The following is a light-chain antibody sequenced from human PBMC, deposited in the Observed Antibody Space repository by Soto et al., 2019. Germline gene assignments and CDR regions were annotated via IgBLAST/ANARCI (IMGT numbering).Light chain of an antibody. V-gene: IGKV1-5*03. CDR3: QQYNTYST. CDR1: QSINKW. Sequence: DIHPTHSPSTLSPSLGVARTITRRASQSINKWLAWYQQKPGKAPTLLIYEASILQNGVPSRFSGTESGTEFTLTISSLQPDDFATYYCQQYNTYSTFGQGTRLENK. J-gene: IGKJ5*01. CDR2: EAS.